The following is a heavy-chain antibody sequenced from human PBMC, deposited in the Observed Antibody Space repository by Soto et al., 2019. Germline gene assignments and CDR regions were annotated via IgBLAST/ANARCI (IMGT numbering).Heavy chain of an antibody. D-gene: IGHD6-13*01. CDR3: AKHVKLAAADLYFDY. Sequence: PVGSLRVSCGAAGFTCSSYAMSCVRKAPGKGLEWVSVISGSGGSTYYADSVKGRFTISRDNSKNTLFLQMNSLRAEDTAVYYCAKHVKLAAADLYFDYWGQGTLVTVSS. V-gene: IGHV3-23*01. J-gene: IGHJ4*02. CDR1: GFTCSSYA. CDR2: ISGSGGST.